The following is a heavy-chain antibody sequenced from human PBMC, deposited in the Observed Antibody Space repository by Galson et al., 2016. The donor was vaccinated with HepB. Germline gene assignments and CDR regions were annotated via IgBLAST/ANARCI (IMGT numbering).Heavy chain of an antibody. Sequence: QSGAEVKKPGESLKISCKGSGYNFSSYWIGWVRQMPGKGLEWMGIIYPGDSDTRYSPSFQGLVTISADKSISTAYLQRSSLKAPDTAMYYCAFSGGQCISDTCWADAFDFWGQGTMVTVSS. CDR2: IYPGDSDT. V-gene: IGHV5-51*01. D-gene: IGHD2-2*01. J-gene: IGHJ3*01. CDR3: AFSGGQCISDTCWADAFDF. CDR1: GYNFSSYW.